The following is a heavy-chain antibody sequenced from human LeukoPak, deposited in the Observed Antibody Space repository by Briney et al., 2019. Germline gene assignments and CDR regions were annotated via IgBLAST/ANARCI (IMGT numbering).Heavy chain of an antibody. CDR1: GFAFSSYG. CDR3: ASSSNYGGNSFSLVY. D-gene: IGHD4-23*01. J-gene: IGHJ4*02. V-gene: IGHV3-30*02. Sequence: GGSLRLSCAASGFAFSSYGMHWVRQAPGKGLEWVAFIRYDGSNKYYADSVKGRFTISRDNSKNTLYLQMGSLRAEDMAVYYCASSSNYGGNSFSLVYWGQGTLVTVSS. CDR2: IRYDGSNK.